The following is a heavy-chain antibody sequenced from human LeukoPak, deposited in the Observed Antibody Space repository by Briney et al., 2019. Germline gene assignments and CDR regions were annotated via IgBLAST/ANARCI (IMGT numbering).Heavy chain of an antibody. D-gene: IGHD3-9*01. CDR2: IYHSGST. Sequence: PSETLSLTCTVSGYSISSAYYWGWIRQPPGKGLEWIGSIYHSGSTYYKPSLKSRVTISVDTSKNQFSLKLSSVTAADTAVYYCARHDILTGFFSFDYWGQGTLVTVSS. V-gene: IGHV4-38-2*02. J-gene: IGHJ4*02. CDR1: GYSISSAYY. CDR3: ARHDILTGFFSFDY.